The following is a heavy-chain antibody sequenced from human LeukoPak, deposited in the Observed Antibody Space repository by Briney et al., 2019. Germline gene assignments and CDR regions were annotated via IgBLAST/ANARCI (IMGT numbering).Heavy chain of an antibody. CDR1: GYTFTGYY. CDR2: INPNSGGT. CDR3: ARDFGTGAGSSAPYYFDY. D-gene: IGHD6-6*01. J-gene: IGHJ4*02. V-gene: IGHV1-2*02. Sequence: GASVKVSCKASGYTFTGYYMHWVRQAPGQGLEWMGWINPNSGGTNYAQKFQGRVTMTRDTSISTAYMELSRLRSDDTAVYYCARDFGTGAGSSAPYYFDYWGQGTLVTVSS.